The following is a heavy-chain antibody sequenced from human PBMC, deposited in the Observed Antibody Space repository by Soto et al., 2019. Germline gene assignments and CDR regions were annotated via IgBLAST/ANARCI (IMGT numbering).Heavy chain of an antibody. Sequence: QVQLVQSGAEVKKPGSSVKVSCKASGGAFNSFAFAWVRQAPGQGLEWMGGITPIVGTVNYAQKFQGRVTITADDSTSTAHMVLSSLRSDDTAVYYCARGHCIGGSCYSVVWWFDAWGQGTLVTVSS. CDR1: GGAFNSFA. V-gene: IGHV1-69*01. J-gene: IGHJ5*02. D-gene: IGHD2-15*01. CDR2: ITPIVGTV. CDR3: ARGHCIGGSCYSVVWWFDA.